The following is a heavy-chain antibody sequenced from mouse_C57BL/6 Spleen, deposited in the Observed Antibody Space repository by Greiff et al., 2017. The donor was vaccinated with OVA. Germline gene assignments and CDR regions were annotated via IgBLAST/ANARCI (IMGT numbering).Heavy chain of an antibody. CDR3: TRQTGLDY. CDR1: GYTFTDYE. CDR2: IDPETGGT. D-gene: IGHD4-1*01. Sequence: VQLQQSGAELVRPGASVTLSCKASGYTFTDYEMHWVKQTPVHGLEWIGAIDPETGGTAYNQKFKGKAILTADKSSSTAYMELRSLTAEDSAVYYCTRQTGLDYWGQGTTLTVSS. J-gene: IGHJ2*01. V-gene: IGHV1-15*01.